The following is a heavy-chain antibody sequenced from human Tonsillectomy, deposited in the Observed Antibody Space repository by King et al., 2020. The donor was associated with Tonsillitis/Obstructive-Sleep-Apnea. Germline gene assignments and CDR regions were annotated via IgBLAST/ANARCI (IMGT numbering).Heavy chain of an antibody. CDR1: EFTFSSYW. CDR3: ARSGADRLRPLDY. D-gene: IGHD1-1*01. Sequence: VQLVESGGGLVQPGGSLRLSCAASEFTFSSYWMNWVRQAPGKGLEWVANIKQDGTEKYYVDSVKGRFTISRDNAKNSLYLQMNSLRAEDTAVYYCARSGADRLRPLDYWGQGTLVTVSS. V-gene: IGHV3-7*04. CDR2: IKQDGTEK. J-gene: IGHJ4*02.